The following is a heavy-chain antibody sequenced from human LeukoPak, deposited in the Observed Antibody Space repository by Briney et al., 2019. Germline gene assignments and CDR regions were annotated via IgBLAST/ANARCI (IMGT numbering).Heavy chain of an antibody. CDR2: IIPILGIA. J-gene: IGHJ4*02. Sequence: SVKVSCKASGGTFSSYAISWVRQAPGQGLEWMGRIIPILGIANYAQKFQGRVTITADKSTSTAYMELSSLRSEDTAVYYCARLDDYGGNSRDDFDYWGQGTLVTVSS. D-gene: IGHD4-23*01. CDR1: GGTFSSYA. V-gene: IGHV1-69*04. CDR3: ARLDDYGGNSRDDFDY.